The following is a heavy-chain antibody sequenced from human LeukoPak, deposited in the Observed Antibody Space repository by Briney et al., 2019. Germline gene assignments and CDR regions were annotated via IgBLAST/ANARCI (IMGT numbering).Heavy chain of an antibody. CDR2: NSTSSSYI. J-gene: IGHJ4*02. D-gene: IGHD6-19*01. Sequence: GGSLSLSCAAAGFTFSSYSMNWVRQAQGEGLEWVSSNSTSSSYIYYADSVKGRFTISRDNAKKSLYLQMNSLRAEDTAVYYCARDPLAVAGDYYFDYWGQGTLVTVSS. CDR1: GFTFSSYS. V-gene: IGHV3-21*01. CDR3: ARDPLAVAGDYYFDY.